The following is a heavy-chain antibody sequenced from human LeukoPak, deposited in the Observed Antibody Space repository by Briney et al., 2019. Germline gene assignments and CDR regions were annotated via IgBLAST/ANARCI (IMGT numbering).Heavy chain of an antibody. CDR2: IYYSGST. Sequence: SETLPLTCTVSGGSISSGDYYWSWIRQPPGKGLEWIGYIYYSGSTYYHPSLKSQVTISVDTSKNQFSLKLSSVTAADTAVYYCASTIVVDLGFDPWGQGTLVTVSS. D-gene: IGHD2-2*01. J-gene: IGHJ5*02. V-gene: IGHV4-30-4*01. CDR1: GGSISSGDYY. CDR3: ASTIVVDLGFDP.